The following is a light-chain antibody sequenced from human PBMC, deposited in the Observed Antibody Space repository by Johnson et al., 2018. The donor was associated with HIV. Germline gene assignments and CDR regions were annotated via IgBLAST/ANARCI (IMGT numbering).Light chain of an antibody. CDR3: GTWDSSLGAWV. J-gene: IGLJ1*01. CDR1: SSNIGKNY. CDR2: ENK. V-gene: IGLV1-51*02. Sequence: QSVLTQPPSVSAAPGQMVSISCSGSSSNIGKNYVSWYQQFPGTAPKLLIHENKKRPSGIPDRFSGSKSGTSATLDIPGIQTGEEADYYCGTWDSSLGAWVVGTGTKVTVL.